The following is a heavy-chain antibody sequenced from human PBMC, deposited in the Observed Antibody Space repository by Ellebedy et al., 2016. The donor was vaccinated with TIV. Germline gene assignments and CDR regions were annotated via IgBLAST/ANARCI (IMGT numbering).Heavy chain of an antibody. Sequence: MPSETLSLTCTVSGGSISGYYWNWVRQTPGKGLEWIGNIYSTGSTTYNPSLKSRITISLDTPKNQFSLRLRSVTAADTAVYYCAREYRPDNRVVRFLGLDPWGQGTLVTVSS. CDR2: IYSTGST. CDR1: GGSISGYY. J-gene: IGHJ5*02. D-gene: IGHD3-3*01. CDR3: AREYRPDNRVVRFLGLDP. V-gene: IGHV4-59*01.